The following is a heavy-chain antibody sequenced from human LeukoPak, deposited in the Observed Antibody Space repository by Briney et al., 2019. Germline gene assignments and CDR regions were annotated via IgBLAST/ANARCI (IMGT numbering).Heavy chain of an antibody. J-gene: IGHJ4*02. CDR1: GFTFSSYA. CDR3: ARLGFDGGSASLSDY. V-gene: IGHV3-48*04. CDR2: ISSSSSTI. Sequence: GGSLRLSCAASGFTFSSYAMNWVRQAPGKGLEWVSYISSSSSTIYYADSVKGRFTISRDNAKNSLYLQMNSLRAEDTAVYYCARLGFDGGSASLSDYWGQGTLVTVSS. D-gene: IGHD3-10*01.